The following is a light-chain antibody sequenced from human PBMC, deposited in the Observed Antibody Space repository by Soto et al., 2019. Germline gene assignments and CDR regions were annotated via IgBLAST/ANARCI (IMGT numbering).Light chain of an antibody. V-gene: IGKV1-17*01. J-gene: IGKJ1*01. CDR1: EGIRND. CDR2: HAS. Sequence: DIQMTQAPSSLSSSVGDRVTITCRASEGIRNDLGWYQQKPGKAPKLLIFHASSLESGVPSRFSGSGSGTEFTLTISSLQSDDFATYYCQQYNTYPTFGQRTKVDIK. CDR3: QQYNTYPT.